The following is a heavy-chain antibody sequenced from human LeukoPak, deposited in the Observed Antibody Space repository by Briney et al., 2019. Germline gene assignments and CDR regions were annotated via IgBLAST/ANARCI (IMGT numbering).Heavy chain of an antibody. V-gene: IGHV4-31*03. J-gene: IGHJ4*02. Sequence: PSETLSLTCTVSGGSISSGGYYWSWIRQHPGKGLEWIGYIYYSGSTYYNPSLKSRVTISVDTSKSQFSLNLMSVTAADTAVYYCARTTRGSGRSDYWGQGTLVTVSS. CDR1: GGSISSGGYY. D-gene: IGHD3-10*01. CDR3: ARTTRGSGRSDY. CDR2: IYYSGST.